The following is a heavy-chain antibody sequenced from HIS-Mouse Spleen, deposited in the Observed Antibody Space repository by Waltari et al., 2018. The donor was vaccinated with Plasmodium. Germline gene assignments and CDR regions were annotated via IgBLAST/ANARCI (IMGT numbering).Heavy chain of an antibody. CDR3: ARDRITGTSYFDY. CDR2: NYYSGST. CDR1: GGSISSSSYY. V-gene: IGHV4-39*07. D-gene: IGHD1-7*01. Sequence: QLQLQESGPGLVKPSETLSLTCTVSGGSISSSSYYWGWIRQPPRKGLEWSGSNYYSGSTYYNPSPKCRVTISVDPSKYQFSPDLSSVTAADTAVYYCARDRITGTSYFDYWGQGTLVTVSS. J-gene: IGHJ4*02.